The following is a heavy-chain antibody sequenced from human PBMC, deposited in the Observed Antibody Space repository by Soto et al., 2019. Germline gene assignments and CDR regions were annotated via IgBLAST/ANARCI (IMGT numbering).Heavy chain of an antibody. V-gene: IGHV4-39*01. J-gene: IGHJ3*02. CDR3: ARHWMIRSSYGSLDI. D-gene: IGHD3-10*01. CDR2: IKYSGTT. CDR1: GGSISRSSYH. Sequence: SETLSLTCTVSGGSISRSSYHWGCIRHPPGKGLEWIASIKYSGTTFYNPSLKSRVTLSVDTSKNQFALKLSSVTAAETAVYYCARHWMIRSSYGSLDICCTGTMLT.